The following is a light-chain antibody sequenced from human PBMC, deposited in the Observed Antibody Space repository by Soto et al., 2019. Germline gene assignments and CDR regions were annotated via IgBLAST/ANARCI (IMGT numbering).Light chain of an antibody. Sequence: DIQMTQSPSTLSASVGDRVTITCRASQSISSWLAWYQQKPGKAPKLLIYDASTLKGGVPSRFSGSGSGTEFTLTISSLQPDDFATYYCQQYNSYWTFGHGTEVEIK. CDR2: DAS. CDR1: QSISSW. V-gene: IGKV1-5*01. CDR3: QQYNSYWT. J-gene: IGKJ1*01.